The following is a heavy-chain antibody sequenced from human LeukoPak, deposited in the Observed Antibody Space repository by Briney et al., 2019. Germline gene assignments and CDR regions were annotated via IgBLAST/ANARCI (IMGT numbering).Heavy chain of an antibody. V-gene: IGHV4-30-2*05. D-gene: IGHD2-15*01. J-gene: IGHJ3*02. CDR1: GGSINNDGYS. Sequence: PSETLSLTCVVSGGSINNDGYSWSWIRQSPGKGLEWIGYIYDSGSTYYNPSLKSRITISVDTSENRFSLKLSSVTATDTAVYYCARDCSGGSCYGAFDIWGQGTMVTVSS. CDR2: IYDSGST. CDR3: ARDCSGGSCYGAFDI.